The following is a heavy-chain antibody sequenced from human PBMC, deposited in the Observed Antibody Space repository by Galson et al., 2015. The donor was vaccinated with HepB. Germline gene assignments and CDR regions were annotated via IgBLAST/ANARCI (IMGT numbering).Heavy chain of an antibody. J-gene: IGHJ4*02. D-gene: IGHD4-17*01. CDR2: ISAYNGNT. V-gene: IGHV1-18*04. Sequence: SVKVSCKASGYTFTSYGISWVRQAPGQGLEWMGWISAYNGNTNYAQKLQGRVTMTTDTSTSTAYMELRSLRSDDTAVYYCARDRNARDYGDLGFDYWGQGTLVTVSS. CDR1: GYTFTSYG. CDR3: ARDRNARDYGDLGFDY.